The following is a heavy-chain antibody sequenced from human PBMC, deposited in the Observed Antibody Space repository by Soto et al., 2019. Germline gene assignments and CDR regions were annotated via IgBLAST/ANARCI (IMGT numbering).Heavy chain of an antibody. J-gene: IGHJ6*02. Sequence: QVQMVQSGAEVKEPGASVKVSCKASGYTFTAYYIHWVRQAPGQGLEWMGWINPNSGATKHAQKFQGRVTMTSAAPIRTANMELSSLRSDDTAVYYCARAGLAAASSGEYAMDVWCQGTTVTVSS. V-gene: IGHV1-2*02. CDR1: GYTFTAYY. CDR2: INPNSGAT. CDR3: ARAGLAAASSGEYAMDV. D-gene: IGHD6-25*01.